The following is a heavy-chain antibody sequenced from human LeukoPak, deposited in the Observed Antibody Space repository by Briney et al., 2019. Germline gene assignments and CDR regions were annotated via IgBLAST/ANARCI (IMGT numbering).Heavy chain of an antibody. J-gene: IGHJ4*02. Sequence: SETLSLTCTVSGGSISSYYWSWIRQPAGKGLEWIGRIYTSGSTNYNPSLKSRVTMSVDTSENQFSLKLSSVTAADTAVYYCARDYGSGSYLVLDYWGQGTLVTVSS. CDR1: GGSISSYY. D-gene: IGHD3-10*01. V-gene: IGHV4-4*07. CDR3: ARDYGSGSYLVLDY. CDR2: IYTSGST.